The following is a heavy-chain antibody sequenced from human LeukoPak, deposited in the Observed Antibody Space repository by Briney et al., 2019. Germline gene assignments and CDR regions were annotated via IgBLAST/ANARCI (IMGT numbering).Heavy chain of an antibody. Sequence: GGSLRLSCAASGFTFKNYAMKWVRQAPGKGLEWVSRITKDGSITDYADSVKGRFTISRDNSKNTVYLQMYSLRVEDSAVYFCARDYYYGLDVWGQGTTVTVS. V-gene: IGHV3-74*01. J-gene: IGHJ6*02. CDR1: GFTFKNYA. CDR2: ITKDGSIT. CDR3: ARDYYYGLDV.